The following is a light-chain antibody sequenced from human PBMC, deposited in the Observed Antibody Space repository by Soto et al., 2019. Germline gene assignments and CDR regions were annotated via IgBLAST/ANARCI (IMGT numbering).Light chain of an antibody. CDR1: QSVSSK. J-gene: IGKJ5*01. Sequence: EMVMTQSPATLSVSPGERATLSCRASQSVSSKLAWYQQKPGQAPRLLIYDTSTRATGIPARFSGSGSGTEFTLTISSLQSEDFAVYYWQQYSNWPPITFGQGTRLEIK. V-gene: IGKV3-15*01. CDR2: DTS. CDR3: QQYSNWPPIT.